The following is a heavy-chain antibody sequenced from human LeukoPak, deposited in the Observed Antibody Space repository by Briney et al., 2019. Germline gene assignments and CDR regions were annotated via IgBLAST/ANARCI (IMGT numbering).Heavy chain of an antibody. J-gene: IGHJ4*02. CDR2: IRNKASSYST. V-gene: IGHV3-72*01. Sequence: GGSLRLSCATSGFIFSDRNMHWLRQAPGKGLEWVGRIRNKASSYSTDYAASVKGRFTFSRDDSKNSVYLQMNGLKTADTAVYFCARGGRNGYNSPFDFWGLGTLVIVSS. CDR1: GFIFSDRN. D-gene: IGHD5-24*01. CDR3: ARGGRNGYNSPFDF.